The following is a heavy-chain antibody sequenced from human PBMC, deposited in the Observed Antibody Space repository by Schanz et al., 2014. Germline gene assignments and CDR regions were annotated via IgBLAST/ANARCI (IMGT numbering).Heavy chain of an antibody. D-gene: IGHD2-2*01. Sequence: QVQMVQSGAEVKKPGASVKVSCKASGYPFSNYGISWLRQAPGQGFEWMAWMSYNGNTKYAQSLQGRVTVTRDTSTTTSYMDPRSLTSDDTAVYYCARDVPINDFWGQGTPVTVSS. V-gene: IGHV1-18*01. CDR3: ARDVPINDF. J-gene: IGHJ4*02. CDR1: GYPFSNYG. CDR2: MSYNGNT.